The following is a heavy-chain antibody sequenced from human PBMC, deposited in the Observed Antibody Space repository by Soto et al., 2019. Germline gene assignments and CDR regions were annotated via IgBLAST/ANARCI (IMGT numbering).Heavy chain of an antibody. CDR1: GFNLKKFA. Sequence: EVQLLESGGGVVQPGGSLRLSCVASGFNLKKFAWVGSGQPEGEGRGGVSGISCFGGSASYADSVKGRFSIARDDSKNTVSLQLNSLRVEDTAQYYCAKADGQQWLIPHLDNWGQGTLVTVS. V-gene: IGHV3-23*01. CDR2: ISCFGGSA. D-gene: IGHD6-19*01. CDR3: AKADGQQWLIPHLDN. J-gene: IGHJ4*02.